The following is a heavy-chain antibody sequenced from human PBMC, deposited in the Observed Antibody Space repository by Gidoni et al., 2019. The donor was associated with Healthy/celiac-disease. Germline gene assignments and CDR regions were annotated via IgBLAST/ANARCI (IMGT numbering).Heavy chain of an antibody. CDR3: ARHRGSYLAAFDI. V-gene: IGHV4-39*01. Sequence: QLQLQESGPGLVKPSETLYLPCTVSGRSISSSSYYWGWIRQPPGKGLEWIGSIYYSGSTYYNPSLKSRVTISVDTSKNQFSLKLSSVTAADTAVYYCARHRGSYLAAFDIWGQGTMVTVSS. CDR1: GRSISSSSYY. D-gene: IGHD1-26*01. J-gene: IGHJ3*02. CDR2: IYYSGST.